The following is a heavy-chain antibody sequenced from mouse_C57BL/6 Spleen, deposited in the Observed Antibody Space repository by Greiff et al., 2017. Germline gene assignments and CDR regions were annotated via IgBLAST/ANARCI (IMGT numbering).Heavy chain of an antibody. J-gene: IGHJ2*01. CDR1: GYTFTSYG. Sequence: VKLVESGAELARPGASVKLSCKASGYTFTSYGISWVKQRTGQGLEWIGEIYPRSGNPYYNEKFQGKATLTAYKSSITAYMALRILPTEDSTVYFWARGGSYGSSYEDYWGQGNTRTVSS. CDR3: ARGGSYGSSYEDY. V-gene: IGHV1-81*01. D-gene: IGHD1-1*01. CDR2: IYPRSGNP.